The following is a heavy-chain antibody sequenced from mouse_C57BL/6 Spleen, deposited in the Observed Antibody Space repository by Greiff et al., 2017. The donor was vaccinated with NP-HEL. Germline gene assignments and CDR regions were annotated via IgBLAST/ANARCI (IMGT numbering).Heavy chain of an antibody. Sequence: EVQLMESGGGLVQPGGSMKLSCAASGFTFSDAWMDWVRQSPEKGLEWVAEIRNKANNHATYYAESVKGRFTISRDDSKSSVYLQMNSLRAEDTGIYYCTRGAGEGFDYWGQGTTLTVSS. CDR3: TRGAGEGFDY. V-gene: IGHV6-6*01. CDR1: GFTFSDAW. J-gene: IGHJ2*01. CDR2: IRNKANNHAT. D-gene: IGHD2-13*01.